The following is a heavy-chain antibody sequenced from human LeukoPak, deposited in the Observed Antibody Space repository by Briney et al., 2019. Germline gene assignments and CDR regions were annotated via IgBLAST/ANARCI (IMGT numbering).Heavy chain of an antibody. CDR1: GFTFSSYG. V-gene: IGHV3-33*01. Sequence: PGGSLRLSCAASGFTFSSYGMHWVRQAPGKGLEWVAVIWYDGSNKYYADSVKGRSTISRDNSKNTLYLQMNSLRAEDTAVYYCARDGHMTTVTTGWFDPWGQGTLVTVSS. CDR3: ARDGHMTTVTTGWFDP. D-gene: IGHD4-17*01. J-gene: IGHJ5*02. CDR2: IWYDGSNK.